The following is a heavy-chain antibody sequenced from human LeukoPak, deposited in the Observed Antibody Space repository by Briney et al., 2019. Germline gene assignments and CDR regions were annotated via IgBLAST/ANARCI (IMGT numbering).Heavy chain of an antibody. CDR3: ARGKGSSWYNWFDP. CDR1: GLTVTGNY. CDR2: IYAGGGT. D-gene: IGHD2-15*01. J-gene: IGHJ5*02. V-gene: IGHV3-66*01. Sequence: GGSLRLSCAASGLTVTGNYMSWVRQVAGKGLECVSVIYAGGGTSYADSVKGRFTVSRDDSKNTVFLQMNSLRVEDTAFYYCARGKGSSWYNWFDPWGQGTLVTVSS.